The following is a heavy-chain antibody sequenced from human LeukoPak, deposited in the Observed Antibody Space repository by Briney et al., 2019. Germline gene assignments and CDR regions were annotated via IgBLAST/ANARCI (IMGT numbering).Heavy chain of an antibody. Sequence: PSETLSLTCTVSGGSISGYYWSWIRQPPGKGLEWIGNIHYSGGTKYNPSLKSRVTISVDTSKNQFSLKLSSVTAADTAVYYCARGLRGYRFGPFDYWGQGTLVPVSS. J-gene: IGHJ4*02. CDR2: IHYSGGT. CDR3: ARGLRGYRFGPFDY. CDR1: GGSISGYY. D-gene: IGHD5-18*01. V-gene: IGHV4-59*08.